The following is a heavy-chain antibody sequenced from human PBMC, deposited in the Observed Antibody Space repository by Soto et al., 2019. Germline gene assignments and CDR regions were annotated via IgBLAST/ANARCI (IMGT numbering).Heavy chain of an antibody. CDR3: ARAHDFWGGRQQPIDS. V-gene: IGHV4-34*01. CDR1: GGSFRGFY. J-gene: IGHJ4*02. CDR2: INHVGIT. D-gene: IGHD3-3*01. Sequence: QVQLQQWGAGLLKPSETLSLTCAVSGGSFRGFYWTWIRQSPGNGLEWLGDINHVGITNYNPSLKRRVSRPVDTSKSQFSLKLSSVTAADTAVYYCARAHDFWGGRQQPIDSWGEGTLVTVSS.